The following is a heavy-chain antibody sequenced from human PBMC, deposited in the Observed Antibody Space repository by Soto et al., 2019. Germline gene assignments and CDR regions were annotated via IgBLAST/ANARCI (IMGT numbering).Heavy chain of an antibody. CDR3: ARDNKGSSRGFPPTFDY. CDR2: IYYSGST. CDR1: GGSISSGGYY. D-gene: IGHD6-19*01. V-gene: IGHV4-31*03. Sequence: PSETLSLTCTVSGGSISSGGYYWSWIRQHPGKGLEWIGYIYYSGSTYYNPSLKSRVTISVDTSKNQFSLKLSSVTAADTAVYYCARDNKGSSRGFPPTFDYSGQATLVTVSS. J-gene: IGHJ4*02.